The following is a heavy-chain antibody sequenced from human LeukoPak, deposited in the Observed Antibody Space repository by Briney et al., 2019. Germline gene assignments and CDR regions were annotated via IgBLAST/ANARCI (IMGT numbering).Heavy chain of an antibody. CDR3: TRQGRYFDWLTPD. V-gene: IGHV5-51*01. D-gene: IGHD3-9*01. CDR1: GYRFTSYW. J-gene: IGHJ4*02. CDR2: IYPGDSDT. Sequence: GESLKISCKGSGYRFTSYWIGWVRQMPRKGLEWMGIIYPGDSDTRYSPSFQGQVTISADKSISTAYLQWSSLKASDTATYYCTRQGRYFDWLTPDWGQGTLVSVSS.